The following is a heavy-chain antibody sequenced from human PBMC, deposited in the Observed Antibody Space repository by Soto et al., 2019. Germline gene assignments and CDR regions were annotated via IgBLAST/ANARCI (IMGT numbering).Heavy chain of an antibody. Sequence: SETLSLTCAVYGGSFSGYYWSWIRQPPGKGLEWIGEINHSGSTNYNPSLKSRVTISVDTSKNQFSLKLSSVTAADTAVYYCARGRPYGDDSGNYFDYWGQGTLVTVSS. D-gene: IGHD4-17*01. CDR1: GGSFSGYY. J-gene: IGHJ4*02. V-gene: IGHV4-34*01. CDR3: ARGRPYGDDSGNYFDY. CDR2: INHSGST.